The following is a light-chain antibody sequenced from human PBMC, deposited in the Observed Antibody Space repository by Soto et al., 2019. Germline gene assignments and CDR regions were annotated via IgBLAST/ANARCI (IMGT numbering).Light chain of an antibody. CDR3: RSYTSSSTWL. J-gene: IGLJ3*02. CDR1: SSDVGGYNY. CDR2: EVS. Sequence: QSVLTQPASVSGSPGQSITISCSGTSSDVGGYNYVSWYLQHPGKAPKLMIYEVSNRPSGVSNRFSGSKSGNTASLTISGLQAEDEADYYCRSYTSSSTWLFGGGTKLTVL. V-gene: IGLV2-14*01.